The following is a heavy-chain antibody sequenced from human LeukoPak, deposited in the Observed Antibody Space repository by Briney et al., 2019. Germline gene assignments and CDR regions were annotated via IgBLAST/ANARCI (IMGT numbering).Heavy chain of an antibody. CDR3: VKVTAAGFVDH. D-gene: IGHD6-13*01. Sequence: GGSLRLSCAASGFTFDDYAMHLVRQAPGKGLEWVSGISWNSGSIGYADSVKGRFTISRDNAKKSLYLQMNSLGAEDTALYYCVKVTAAGFVDHWGQGTLVTVSS. V-gene: IGHV3-9*01. CDR1: GFTFDDYA. J-gene: IGHJ4*02. CDR2: ISWNSGSI.